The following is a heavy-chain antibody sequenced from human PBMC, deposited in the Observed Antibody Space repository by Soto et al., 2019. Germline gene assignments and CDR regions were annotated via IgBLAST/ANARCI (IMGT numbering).Heavy chain of an antibody. Sequence: SAKVSCKASGGTFSSYAISWVRQAPGQGLEWMGGIIPIFGTANYAQKFQGRVTITADESTSTAYMELSSLRSEDTAVYYCASRITIFGVVINPYYYYGMDVWGQGTTVTVSS. D-gene: IGHD3-3*01. CDR3: ASRITIFGVVINPYYYYGMDV. CDR2: IIPIFGTA. J-gene: IGHJ6*02. CDR1: GGTFSSYA. V-gene: IGHV1-69*13.